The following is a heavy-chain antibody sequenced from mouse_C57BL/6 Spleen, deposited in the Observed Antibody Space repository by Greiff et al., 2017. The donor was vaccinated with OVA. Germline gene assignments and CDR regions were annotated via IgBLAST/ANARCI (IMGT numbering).Heavy chain of an antibody. Sequence: VQLQQSGPELVKPGASVKISCKASGYTFTDYYMNWVKQSPGKSLEWIGDINPNNGGTSYHEKFKGKATVTVDKSSSTAYMELRSLTSEDSAVYYCARRDSGMFWFDYWGQGTMVTVSA. CDR2: INPNNGGT. D-gene: IGHD3-2*01. J-gene: IGHJ3*01. CDR3: ARRDSGMFWFDY. CDR1: GYTFTDYY. V-gene: IGHV1-26*01.